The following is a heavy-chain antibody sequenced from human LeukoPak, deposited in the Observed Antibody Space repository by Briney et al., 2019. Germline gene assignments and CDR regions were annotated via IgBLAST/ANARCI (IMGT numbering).Heavy chain of an antibody. CDR3: AKSSYYDSSGYYREYYFDF. CDR1: GFTFSGYA. V-gene: IGHV3-23*01. CDR2: ISGSGGST. Sequence: GSLSLSCAASGFTFSGYAMSWVRQAPGKGLEWVSGISGSGGSTYYADSVRGRFTISRDNSKNTLYLQMNSLRDEDTAVYYCAKSSYYDSSGYYREYYFDFWGQGTLVTVSS. D-gene: IGHD3-22*01. J-gene: IGHJ4*02.